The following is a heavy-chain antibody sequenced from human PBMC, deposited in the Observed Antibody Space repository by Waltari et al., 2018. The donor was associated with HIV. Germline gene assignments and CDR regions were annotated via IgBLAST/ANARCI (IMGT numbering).Heavy chain of an antibody. Sequence: EVQLVESGGGLVQPGGSLTLSCAASGNPFTNFYFHWARRGPGKGLEWVGRVNRNGTSAAYADSVRSRFAISKDIARGAVDLQMNSLRVDDTAVYFCCMGSYWGQGALVTVSS. CDR1: GNPFTNFY. J-gene: IGHJ1*01. CDR2: VNRNGTSA. CDR3: CMGSY. D-gene: IGHD3-10*01. V-gene: IGHV3-74*01.